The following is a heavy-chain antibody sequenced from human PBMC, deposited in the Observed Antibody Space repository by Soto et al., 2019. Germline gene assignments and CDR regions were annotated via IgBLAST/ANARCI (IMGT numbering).Heavy chain of an antibody. CDR1: GGSISSTSYY. J-gene: IGHJ4*02. Sequence: SETLSLTCTVSGGSISSTSYYWVWIRQPPGKGLEWIGSFYYSGCTYYNPSLKSRVSISVDTSENQFSLKLSSVTAADTAVYYCARQVVDGTVAGTGSFDSWGQGTLVTVSS. CDR3: ARQVVDGTVAGTGSFDS. D-gene: IGHD6-19*01. V-gene: IGHV4-39*01. CDR2: FYYSGCT.